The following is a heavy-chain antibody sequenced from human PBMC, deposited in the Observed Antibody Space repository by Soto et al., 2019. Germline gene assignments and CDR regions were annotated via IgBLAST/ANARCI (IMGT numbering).Heavy chain of an antibody. CDR1: GFTFSSYW. J-gene: IGHJ4*02. Sequence: EVQLVESGGGLVQPGGSLRLSCAASGFTFSSYWMHWVRQAPGKGLVWVSRINSDGSSTSYADSVKGRFTISRDNAKNTLYLQMNSLRAEDTAVYYCARGPGYYDFWRRDYFDYWGQGTLVTVSS. CDR2: INSDGSST. D-gene: IGHD3-3*01. V-gene: IGHV3-74*01. CDR3: ARGPGYYDFWRRDYFDY.